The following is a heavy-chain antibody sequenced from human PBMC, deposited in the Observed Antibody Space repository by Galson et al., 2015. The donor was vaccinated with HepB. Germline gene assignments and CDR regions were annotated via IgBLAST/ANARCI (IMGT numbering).Heavy chain of an antibody. D-gene: IGHD6-19*01. J-gene: IGHJ4*02. CDR1: GDSVSSTSAA. CDR3: ARYGSGWYVDS. CDR2: TYYRSKWYS. Sequence: CAISGDSVSSTSAAWNWFRQSPSRGLEWLGRTYYRSKWYSDCAGSLRSRITINPDTSRNIFSLHLNSVTPEDTAVYYCARYGSGWYVDSWGQGTLVTVSA. V-gene: IGHV6-1*01.